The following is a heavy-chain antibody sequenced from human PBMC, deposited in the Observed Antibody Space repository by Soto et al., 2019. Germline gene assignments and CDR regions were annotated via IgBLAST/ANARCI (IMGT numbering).Heavy chain of an antibody. V-gene: IGHV4-34*01. CDR1: GGSFSGYY. Sequence: QVQLQQWGAGLLKPSETLSLTCAVYGGSFSGYYWSWIRQPPGKGLEWIGEINHSGSTNYNPSLKXRXTXSXXTSKNQFSLKLSSVTAADTAVYYCARGRLVRGYDYWGQGTLVTVSS. D-gene: IGHD3-10*01. CDR2: INHSGST. J-gene: IGHJ4*02. CDR3: ARGRLVRGYDY.